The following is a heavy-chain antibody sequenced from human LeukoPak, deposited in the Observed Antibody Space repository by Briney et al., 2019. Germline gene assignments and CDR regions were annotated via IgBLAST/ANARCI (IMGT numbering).Heavy chain of an antibody. J-gene: IGHJ4*02. V-gene: IGHV4-34*01. CDR3: ARVSIIAAAGTVYYFDY. CDR2: INHSGST. Sequence: PSETLSLTCAVYGGSFSGYYWSWIRQPPGKGLEWIEEINHSGSTNYNPSLKSRVTISVDTSKNQFSLKLSSVTAADTAVYYCARVSIIAAAGTVYYFDYWGQGTLVTVSS. CDR1: GGSFSGYY. D-gene: IGHD6-13*01.